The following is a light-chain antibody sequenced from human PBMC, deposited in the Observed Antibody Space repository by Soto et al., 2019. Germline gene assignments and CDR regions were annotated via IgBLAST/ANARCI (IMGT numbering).Light chain of an antibody. Sequence: DIQMTQSPSTLSASVGDRVIVTCRASQSISNWLAWYQQKPGKAPKLLIYAASSLQSGVPSRFSGSGSETEFTLSISSLQPEDFATYFCQQIYSAPLTFGGGTKVEIK. CDR3: QQIYSAPLT. V-gene: IGKV1-39*01. CDR1: QSISNW. CDR2: AAS. J-gene: IGKJ4*01.